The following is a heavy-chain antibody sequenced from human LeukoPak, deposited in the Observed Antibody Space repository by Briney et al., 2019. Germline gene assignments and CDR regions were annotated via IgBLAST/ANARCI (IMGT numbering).Heavy chain of an antibody. J-gene: IGHJ4*02. CDR2: ISAYNGNT. CDR3: ARDLTAVTTHYFDY. CDR1: GYTFTSYG. Sequence: ASVKVSCKASGYTFTSYGISWVRQAPGQGLEWMGWISAYNGNTNYAQKLQGRVTMTTDTSTSTAYMELRSLRSDDTAVYYCARDLTAVTTHYFDYWGQGTLVTVSS. D-gene: IGHD4-17*01. V-gene: IGHV1-18*01.